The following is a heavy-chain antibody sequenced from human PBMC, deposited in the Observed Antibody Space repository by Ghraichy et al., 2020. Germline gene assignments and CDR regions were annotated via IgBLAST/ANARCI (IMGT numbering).Heavy chain of an antibody. J-gene: IGHJ6*02. CDR1: GESFNGYY. CDR3: ASGPWGREGYYGVSYGMDV. Sequence: SETLSLTCAVYGESFNGYYWTWIRQTPGKGLEWIGKIHYSGNTNYIPSLNSRITISLDTSKKQLSLKLTSVTAADTGSYYCASGPWGREGYYGVSYGMDVWGQGTTVTVSS. D-gene: IGHD3-3*01. V-gene: IGHV4-34*01. CDR2: IHYSGNT.